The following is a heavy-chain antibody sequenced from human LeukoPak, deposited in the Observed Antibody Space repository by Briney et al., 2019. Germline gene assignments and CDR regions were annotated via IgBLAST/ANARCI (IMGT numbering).Heavy chain of an antibody. CDR2: INPNSGGT. V-gene: IGHV1-2*02. CDR1: GYTFTGYY. D-gene: IGHD3-22*01. J-gene: IGHJ4*02. Sequence: ASVKVSCKASGYTFTGYYMHWVRQAPGQGLEWMGWINPNSGGTNYAQKFQGRVTMTEDTSTDTAYMELSSLRSEDTAVYYCATVGYYDSSGYANFDYWGQGTLVTVSS. CDR3: ATVGYYDSSGYANFDY.